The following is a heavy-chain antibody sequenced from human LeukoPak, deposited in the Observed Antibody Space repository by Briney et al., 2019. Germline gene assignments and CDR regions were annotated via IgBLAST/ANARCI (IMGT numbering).Heavy chain of an antibody. CDR1: GYSFTSYW. CDR3: ARHTDGPDSYYDSSVNGMDV. V-gene: IGHV5-51*01. CDR2: IYPGNSDT. Sequence: GESLKISCKGSGYSFTSYWIGWVRQMPGKGLEWMGIIYPGNSDTRYSPSFQGQVTISADKSISTVYLQWSSLKASDTAMYYCARHTDGPDSYYDSSVNGMDVWGQGTTVTVSS. J-gene: IGHJ6*02. D-gene: IGHD3-22*01.